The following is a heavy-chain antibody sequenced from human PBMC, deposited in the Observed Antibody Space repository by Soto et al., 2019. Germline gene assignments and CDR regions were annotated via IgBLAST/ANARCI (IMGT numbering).Heavy chain of an antibody. V-gene: IGHV4-34*01. D-gene: IGHD6-19*01. CDR1: GGAFSGYY. Sequence: SETLSLTCAVYGGAFSGYYWSWIRQPPGKGLEWIGEINHSGSTNYNPSLKSRVTISVDTSKNQFSLKLSSVSAADTAVYYCARDGVAAGYYYGMDVWGQGTTVTVSS. J-gene: IGHJ6*02. CDR2: INHSGST. CDR3: ARDGVAAGYYYGMDV.